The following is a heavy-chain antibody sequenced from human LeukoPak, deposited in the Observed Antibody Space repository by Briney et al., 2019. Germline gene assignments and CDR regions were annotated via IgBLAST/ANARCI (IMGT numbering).Heavy chain of an antibody. CDR3: ARDAITMVRGVIPNNWFDP. CDR2: INHSGST. CDR1: GGSFSGYH. V-gene: IGHV4-34*01. Sequence: SETLSLTCAVYGGSFSGYHWSWIRQPPGKGLEWIGEINHSGSTNYNPSLKSRVTISVDTSKNQFSLKLSSVTAADTAVYYCARDAITMVRGVIPNNWFDPWGQGTLVTVSS. D-gene: IGHD3-10*01. J-gene: IGHJ5*02.